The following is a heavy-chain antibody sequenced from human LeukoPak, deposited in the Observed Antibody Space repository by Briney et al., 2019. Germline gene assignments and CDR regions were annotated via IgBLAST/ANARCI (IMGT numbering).Heavy chain of an antibody. CDR1: GYTFTTYY. CDR3: ARDRSTTGTSLTDY. CDR2: INPISGGT. D-gene: IGHD1-1*01. Sequence: ASVNVSCKVSGYTFTTYYMHWVRQAPRKGLEWMGWINPISGGTDYAQKFQGRVTMTRDTSITTVYMDLSRLTSDDTAVYYCARDRSTTGTSLTDYWGQGTVVTVSS. J-gene: IGHJ4*02. V-gene: IGHV1-2*02.